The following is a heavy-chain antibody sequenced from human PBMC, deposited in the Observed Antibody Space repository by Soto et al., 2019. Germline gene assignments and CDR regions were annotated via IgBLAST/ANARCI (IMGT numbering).Heavy chain of an antibody. D-gene: IGHD1-26*01. CDR2: IWHDGSNN. Sequence: QVQLVESGGGVVQPGRSLRLSCAAAGFTFSTYGIHWVRQAPGKGLEWVAVIWHDGSNNYYADSVKGLFTISRDNSKNTEYLQMNSLVAEDTAVYYCARAVGPFDYWGQGTLVTVSS. V-gene: IGHV3-33*01. CDR1: GFTFSTYG. CDR3: ARAVGPFDY. J-gene: IGHJ4*02.